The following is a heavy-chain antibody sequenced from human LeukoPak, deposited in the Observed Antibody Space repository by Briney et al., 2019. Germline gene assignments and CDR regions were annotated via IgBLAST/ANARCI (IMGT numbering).Heavy chain of an antibody. J-gene: IGHJ5*02. Sequence: GGSLRLSCVASAFSVSQSDMSWVRQAPGRGLEWVSLIYDYGATHYADSVRGRFTISRDNSKNTVYLDMNNLRREDTAVYYCARDRAGSKAWVEFYPWGQGTLVTVSS. CDR2: IYDYGAT. CDR1: AFSVSQSD. D-gene: IGHD1-26*01. V-gene: IGHV3-66*03. CDR3: ARDRAGSKAWVEFYP.